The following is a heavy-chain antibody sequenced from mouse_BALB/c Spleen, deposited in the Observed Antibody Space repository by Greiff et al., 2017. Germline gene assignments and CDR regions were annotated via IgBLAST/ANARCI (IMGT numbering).Heavy chain of an antibody. CDR3: ARDDRYDGFAY. CDR1: GFTFSSYA. D-gene: IGHD2-14*01. V-gene: IGHV5-6-5*01. J-gene: IGHJ3*01. CDR2: ISSGGST. Sequence: EVMLVESGGGLVKPGGSLKLSCAASGFTFSSYAMSWVRQTPEKRLEWVASISSGGSTYYPDSVKGRFTISRDNARNILYLQMSSLRSEDTAMYYCARDDRYDGFAYWGQGTLVTVSA.